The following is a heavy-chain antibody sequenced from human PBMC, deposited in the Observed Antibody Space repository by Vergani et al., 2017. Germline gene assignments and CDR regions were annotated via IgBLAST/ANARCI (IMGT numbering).Heavy chain of an antibody. V-gene: IGHV4-39*01. D-gene: IGHD3-22*01. Sequence: QLQLQESGPGLVKPSETLSLTCTVSGGSISSSSYYWGWIRQPPGKGLEWIGSIYYSGSTYYNPSLKSRVTISVDTSKNQFSLKLSSVTAADTAVYYCARAAYYYDSSGYPGPFDYWGQGTLVTVSS. CDR1: GGSISSSSYY. CDR2: IYYSGST. CDR3: ARAAYYYDSSGYPGPFDY. J-gene: IGHJ4*02.